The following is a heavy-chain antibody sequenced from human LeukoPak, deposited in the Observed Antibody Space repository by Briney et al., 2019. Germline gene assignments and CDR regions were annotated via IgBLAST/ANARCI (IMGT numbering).Heavy chain of an antibody. CDR2: ISGSSYYI. V-gene: IGHV3-21*01. D-gene: IGHD3-10*01. CDR1: VYTFSSYT. CDR3: ATRGASWYFQH. J-gene: IGHJ1*01. Sequence: PGGTLRLLCGASVYTFSSYTINGVPQTRGKGLEGVSSISGSSYYIYYADSVRGRFTISRDNAKNTLYLQMNSLRAEDTAVYYCATRGASWYFQHWGQGTLVTVSS.